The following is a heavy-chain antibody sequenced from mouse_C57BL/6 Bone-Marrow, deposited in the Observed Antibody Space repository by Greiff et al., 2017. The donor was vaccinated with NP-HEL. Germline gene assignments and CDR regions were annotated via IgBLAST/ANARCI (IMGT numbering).Heavy chain of an antibody. CDR2: IRLKSDNYAT. D-gene: IGHD3-3*01. V-gene: IGHV6-3*01. Sequence: EVKLMESGGGLVQPGGSMKLSCVASGFTFSNYWMNWVRQSPEKGLEWVAQIRLKSDNYATLYAESVKGRFTISRDDSKSSVYLQMNNLRAEDTGIYYCTGGDGGYFDYWGQGTTLTVSS. J-gene: IGHJ2*01. CDR1: GFTFSNYW. CDR3: TGGDGGYFDY.